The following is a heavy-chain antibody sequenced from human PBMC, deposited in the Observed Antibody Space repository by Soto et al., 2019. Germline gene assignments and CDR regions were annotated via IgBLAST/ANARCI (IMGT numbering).Heavy chain of an antibody. J-gene: IGHJ4*02. V-gene: IGHV3-21*01. CDR1: GFTFSSFS. CDR3: ARGGNFFVD. Sequence: PGGSLRLSCAASGFTFSSFSMDWVCQAPGKGLEWVSSISSSSSYIYYADSVKGRFSISRDNAKNSLSLQMNSLRAGDTAVYYCARGGNFFVDWGQGTMVTVSS. D-gene: IGHD1-26*01. CDR2: ISSSSSYI.